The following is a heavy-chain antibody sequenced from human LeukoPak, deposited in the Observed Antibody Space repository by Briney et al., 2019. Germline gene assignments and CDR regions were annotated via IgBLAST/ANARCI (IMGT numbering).Heavy chain of an antibody. Sequence: GGSLRLSCTTSGFSFSNHYMRWIRQAPGKGLEWVANINEDGSNKWHLGSVKGRFTVSRDNARNSLYLQMNSLRVEDTAVYYCTRVIVAVPGYFDYFDLWGQGVLVTVSS. CDR2: INEDGSNK. V-gene: IGHV3-7*01. D-gene: IGHD2-21*01. J-gene: IGHJ4*02. CDR3: TRVIVAVPGYFDYFDL. CDR1: GFSFSNHY.